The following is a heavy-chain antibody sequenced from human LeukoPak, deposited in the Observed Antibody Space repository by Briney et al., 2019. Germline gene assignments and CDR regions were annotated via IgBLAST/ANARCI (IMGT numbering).Heavy chain of an antibody. CDR1: GGSISSGGYY. D-gene: IGHD2-15*01. CDR3: ARAPVVVLAATLFDY. J-gene: IGHJ4*02. CDR2: IYHSGST. Sequence: SQTLSLTCTVSGGSISSGGYYWGWIRQPPGKGLEWIGSIYHSGSTYYNPSLKSRVIISVDTSKNQFSLKLSSVTAADTAVYYCARAPVVVLAATLFDYWGQGTLVTVSS. V-gene: IGHV4-39*07.